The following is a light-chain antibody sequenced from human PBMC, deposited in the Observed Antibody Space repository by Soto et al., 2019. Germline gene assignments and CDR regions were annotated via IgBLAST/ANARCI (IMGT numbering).Light chain of an antibody. V-gene: IGLV2-11*01. CDR1: GSDVGGYNY. CDR3: SSYTTSNTRQIV. J-gene: IGLJ1*01. Sequence: QSALTQPRSVSGSPGQSVTISCTGTGSDVGGYNYVSWYQEHPGKAPKLMIYDVTKRPSGVPDRFSGSKSGNTASLTISGLQPEDEADYYCSSYTTSNTRQIVFGTGTKVTVL. CDR2: DVT.